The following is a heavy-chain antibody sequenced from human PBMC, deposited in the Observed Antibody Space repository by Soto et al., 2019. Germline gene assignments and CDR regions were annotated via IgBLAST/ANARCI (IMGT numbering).Heavy chain of an antibody. CDR2: ISWNSGSI. Sequence: GGSLRLSCAASGFTFDDYAMHWVRQAPGKGLEWVSGISWNSGSIGYADSVKGRFTISRDNAKNSLYLQMNSLRAEDTALYYCAKDRGAKFDDFDIWGQGTMVTVSS. CDR3: AKDRGAKFDDFDI. CDR1: GFTFDDYA. J-gene: IGHJ3*02. V-gene: IGHV3-9*01.